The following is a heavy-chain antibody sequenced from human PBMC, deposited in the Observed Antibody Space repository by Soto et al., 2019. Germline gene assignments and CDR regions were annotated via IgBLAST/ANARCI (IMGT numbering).Heavy chain of an antibody. CDR2: IKQDGSEK. V-gene: IGHV3-7*04. D-gene: IGHD5-18*01. J-gene: IGHJ6*02. CDR1: GFTFSNYW. CDR3: ARDTVMALPYYGMDV. Sequence: PGGSLRLSCAASGFTFSNYWMSWVRQAPGKGLEWVANIKQDGSEKYYVDSVKGRFTISRDNAKNSLYLQMNSLRAEDTAVYYCARDTVMALPYYGMDVWGPGTTVTVSS.